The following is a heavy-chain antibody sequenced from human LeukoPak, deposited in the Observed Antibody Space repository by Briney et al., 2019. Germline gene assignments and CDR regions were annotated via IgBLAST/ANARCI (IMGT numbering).Heavy chain of an antibody. Sequence: GGSLRLSCAASGFTFSSYSMNWVRQAPGEGLEWVSSISSSSSYIYYADSVKGRFTISRDNATNSLYLQMNSLRAAHTAVYYXXXDYTMVRGVIPTNDYWGQGTLVTVSS. CDR3: XXDYTMVRGVIPTNDY. D-gene: IGHD3-10*01. V-gene: IGHV3-21*01. CDR1: GFTFSSYS. J-gene: IGHJ4*02. CDR2: ISSSSSYI.